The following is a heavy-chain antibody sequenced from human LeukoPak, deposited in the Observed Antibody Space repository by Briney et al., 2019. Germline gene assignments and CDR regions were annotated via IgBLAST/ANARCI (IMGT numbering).Heavy chain of an antibody. Sequence: PGGSLRLSCAASGFTFISYAMHWVRQAPGKGLEWVAVISYDGSNKYYADSVKGRFTISRDNAKNSLYLQMNSLRAEDTAVYYCASNTYYDFWSGQDRLEYMDVWGKGTTVTVSS. D-gene: IGHD3-3*01. CDR1: GFTFISYA. CDR3: ASNTYYDFWSGQDRLEYMDV. J-gene: IGHJ6*03. CDR2: ISYDGSNK. V-gene: IGHV3-30*04.